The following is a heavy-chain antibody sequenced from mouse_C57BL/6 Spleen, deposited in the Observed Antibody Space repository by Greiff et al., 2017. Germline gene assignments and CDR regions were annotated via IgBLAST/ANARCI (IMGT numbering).Heavy chain of an antibody. Sequence: EVKVEESGPGLVKPSQSLSLTCSVTGYSITSGYYWNWIRQFPGNKLEWMGYISYDGSNNYNPSLKNRISITRDTSKNQFFLKLNSVTTEDTATYYCAREPYGYWYFDVWGTGTTVTVSS. J-gene: IGHJ1*03. CDR3: AREPYGYWYFDV. V-gene: IGHV3-6*01. D-gene: IGHD1-1*01. CDR2: ISYDGSN. CDR1: GYSITSGYY.